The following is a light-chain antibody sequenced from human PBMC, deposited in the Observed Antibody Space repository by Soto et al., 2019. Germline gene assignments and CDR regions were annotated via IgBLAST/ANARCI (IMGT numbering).Light chain of an antibody. CDR3: CSYAVGYTSI. Sequence: QSVLTQPGSVSASPGQSITIPCTGTSXDVGSYNLVSWFQQHPGKVPKLLIYEGTKRPSGLSDRLSGSKSGTTASLTISGLQAEDEAHYYCCSYAVGYTSIFGTGTKVTLL. CDR1: SXDVGSYNL. V-gene: IGLV2-23*01. CDR2: EGT. J-gene: IGLJ1*01.